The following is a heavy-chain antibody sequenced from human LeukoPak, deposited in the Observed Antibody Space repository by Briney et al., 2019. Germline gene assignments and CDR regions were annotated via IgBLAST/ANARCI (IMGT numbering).Heavy chain of an antibody. CDR1: GFTFSSYG. V-gene: IGHV3-30*18. D-gene: IGHD5-18*01. CDR3: AKDLFTGDTANRDNY. J-gene: IGHJ4*02. Sequence: PGGSLRLSCAASGFTFSSYGMHWVRQAPGKGLEWVAVISYDGSNKYYADSVKGRFTISRDNSKNTLYLQMNSLRAEDTAVYYCAKDLFTGDTANRDNYWGQGTLVTVSS. CDR2: ISYDGSNK.